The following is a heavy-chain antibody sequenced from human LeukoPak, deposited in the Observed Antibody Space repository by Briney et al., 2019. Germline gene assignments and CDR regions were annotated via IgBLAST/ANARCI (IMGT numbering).Heavy chain of an antibody. Sequence: PGGSLRLSCAASGFTFSSYAMHWVRQAPGKGLEWVAVISYDGSNKHYADSVKGRFTISRDNSKNTLYLQMNSLRAEDTAVYYCARDSDGYNPPDYWGQGTLVTVSS. V-gene: IGHV3-30-3*01. CDR2: ISYDGSNK. D-gene: IGHD5-24*01. J-gene: IGHJ4*02. CDR1: GFTFSSYA. CDR3: ARDSDGYNPPDY.